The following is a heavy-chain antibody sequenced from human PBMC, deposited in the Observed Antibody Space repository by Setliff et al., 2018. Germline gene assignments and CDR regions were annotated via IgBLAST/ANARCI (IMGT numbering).Heavy chain of an antibody. Sequence: PGGSLRLSCAASGFTFSSYGMHWVRQAPGKGLEWVAFIRYDGSNKYYADSVKGRFTISRDNSKNTLYLQMDSLRPEDTAIYYCARGVDYCMDVWGKGTTVTVSS. J-gene: IGHJ6*03. CDR1: GFTFSSYG. D-gene: IGHD2-15*01. CDR3: ARGVDYCMDV. V-gene: IGHV3-30*02. CDR2: IRYDGSNK.